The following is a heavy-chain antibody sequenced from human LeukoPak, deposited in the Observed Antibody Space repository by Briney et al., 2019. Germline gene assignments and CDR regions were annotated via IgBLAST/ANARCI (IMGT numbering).Heavy chain of an antibody. CDR1: GFTLSSSN. J-gene: IGHJ4*02. V-gene: IGHV3-48*02. CDR2: ISSGSSAI. D-gene: IGHD1-26*01. CDR3: ARGANYYGRVFEY. Sequence: GGSLRLSGAASGFTLSSSNMNWVRQSPGKGLEWVSYISSGSSAIYYTDSVKGRFTISRDDAKNSLFLQMNSLRDDDTAVYYCARGANYYGRVFEYWGQGILVTVSS.